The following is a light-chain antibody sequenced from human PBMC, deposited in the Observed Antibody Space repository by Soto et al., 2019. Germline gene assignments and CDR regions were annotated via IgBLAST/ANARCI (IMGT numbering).Light chain of an antibody. J-gene: IGKJ1*01. CDR1: QSISSW. Sequence: DIRMTQSPSTLSASVGDRVTITCRASQSISSWLAWYQQKPGKDPKLLIYDASSLESGVPSRFSGSGSGTEFTLTISSLQPDYFATYYCQQYNSYSSTWTFGQGTKVEIK. CDR2: DAS. V-gene: IGKV1-5*01. CDR3: QQYNSYSSTWT.